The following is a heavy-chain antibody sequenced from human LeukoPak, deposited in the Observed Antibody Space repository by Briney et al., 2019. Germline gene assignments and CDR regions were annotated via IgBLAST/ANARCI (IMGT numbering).Heavy chain of an antibody. D-gene: IGHD3-16*02. CDR1: GGSFSGYY. CDR2: INHSGST. CDR3: ARVGVWGSYRYTFFDY. V-gene: IGHV4-34*01. J-gene: IGHJ4*02. Sequence: SETLSLTCAVYGGSFSGYYWSWIRQPPGKGLEWIGEINHSGSTNYNPSLKSRVTIPVDTSKNQFSLKLSSVTAADTAVYYCARVGVWGSYRYTFFDYWGQGTLVTVSS.